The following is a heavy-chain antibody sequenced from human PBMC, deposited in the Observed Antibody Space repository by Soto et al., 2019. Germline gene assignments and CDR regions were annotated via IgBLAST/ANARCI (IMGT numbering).Heavy chain of an antibody. Sequence: QLQLQESGPGLVKPSETLSLTCAVSGGSISSSSYYWGWIRQPPGKGLEWIGSIYYSGRTYYNPSLKSRVTIPVDTSKNHFSLRRTSVTAADTAGYYCARLPDWGSGNYWGQGTLVTVSS. D-gene: IGHD3-10*01. J-gene: IGHJ4*02. CDR2: IYYSGRT. CDR1: GGSISSSSYY. CDR3: ARLPDWGSGNY. V-gene: IGHV4-39*02.